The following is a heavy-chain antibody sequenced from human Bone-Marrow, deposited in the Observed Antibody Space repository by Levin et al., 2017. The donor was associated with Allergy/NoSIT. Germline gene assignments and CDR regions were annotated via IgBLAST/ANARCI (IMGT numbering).Heavy chain of an antibody. J-gene: IGHJ6*02. Sequence: GGSLRLSCAASGFTFSSYGMHWVRQAPGKGLEWVAVIWYDGSNKYYADSVKGRFTISRDNSKNTLYLQMNSLRAEDTAVYYCARDSTDIVVVPAATPLAYYYYYYGMDVWGQGTTVTVSS. CDR2: IWYDGSNK. CDR3: ARDSTDIVVVPAATPLAYYYYYYGMDV. D-gene: IGHD2-2*01. CDR1: GFTFSSYG. V-gene: IGHV3-33*01.